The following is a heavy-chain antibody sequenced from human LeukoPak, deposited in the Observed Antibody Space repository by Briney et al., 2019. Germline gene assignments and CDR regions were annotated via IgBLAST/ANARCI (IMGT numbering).Heavy chain of an antibody. D-gene: IGHD3-10*01. CDR2: IYYSGST. V-gene: IGHV4-39*02. J-gene: IGHJ4*02. CDR1: GGSISSSSYY. Sequence: SETLSLTCTVSGGSISSSSYYWGWIRQPPGKGLEWIGSIYYSGSTYYNPSLKSRVTISVDTSKNQFSLKLSSVTAADTAVYYCARDPNLYGSGAFDYWGQGTLVIVSS. CDR3: ARDPNLYGSGAFDY.